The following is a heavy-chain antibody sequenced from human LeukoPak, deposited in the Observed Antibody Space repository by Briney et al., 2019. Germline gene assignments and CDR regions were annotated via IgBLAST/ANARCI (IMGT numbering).Heavy chain of an antibody. CDR3: ASGSGSYRTPYYYMGV. CDR1: GFTVSSNY. Sequence: GGSLRLSCAASGFTVSSNYMSWVRQAPGKGLEWVSVIYSGGSTYYAGSVKGRFTISRDNSKNTLYLQMNSLRAEDTAVYYCASGSGSYRTPYYYMGVWGTGTTVTVSS. D-gene: IGHD3-10*01. J-gene: IGHJ6*03. CDR2: IYSGGST. V-gene: IGHV3-53*01.